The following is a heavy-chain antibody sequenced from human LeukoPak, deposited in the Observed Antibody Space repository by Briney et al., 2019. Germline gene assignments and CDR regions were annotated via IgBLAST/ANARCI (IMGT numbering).Heavy chain of an antibody. CDR1: GFTSREFV. CDR3: ARRGGGQGYGMDV. CDR2: INNGDSST. D-gene: IGHD6-25*01. Sequence: GGSLRLSCAASGFTSREFVMSWVRQAPGKGLEWVSTINNGDSSTYYADSVKGRFTISRDNSKNTLDLQMNGLRAEDTAVYYCARRGGGQGYGMDVWGQGTTVTVSS. V-gene: IGHV3-23*01. J-gene: IGHJ6*02.